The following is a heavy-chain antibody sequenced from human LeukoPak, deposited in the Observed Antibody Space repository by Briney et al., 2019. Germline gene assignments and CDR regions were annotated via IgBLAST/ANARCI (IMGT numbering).Heavy chain of an antibody. Sequence: ASVTVSCKASGYTFTGYYMHWVRQAPGQGLEWMGWINPNSGGTNYAQKFQGRVTMTRDTSISTAYMELSRLRSDDTAVYYCARVPDRMIPTYYFDYWGQGTLVTVSS. J-gene: IGHJ4*02. CDR3: ARVPDRMIPTYYFDY. D-gene: IGHD1-1*01. CDR1: GYTFTGYY. V-gene: IGHV1-2*02. CDR2: INPNSGGT.